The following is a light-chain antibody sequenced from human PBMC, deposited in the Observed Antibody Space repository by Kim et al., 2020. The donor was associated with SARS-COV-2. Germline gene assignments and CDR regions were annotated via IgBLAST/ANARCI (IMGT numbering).Light chain of an antibody. Sequence: ASVGDRVTITGRASQSISSFLAWYQQKPGKAPNLLIYKASILESGVPSRFSGSGSGTAFTLTISSLQTDDFATYYCQQYNNSPWTFGQGTKVDIK. J-gene: IGKJ1*01. CDR2: KAS. CDR1: QSISSF. V-gene: IGKV1-5*03. CDR3: QQYNNSPWT.